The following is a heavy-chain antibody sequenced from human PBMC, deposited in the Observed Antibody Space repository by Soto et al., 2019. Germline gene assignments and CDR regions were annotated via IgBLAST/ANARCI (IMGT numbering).Heavy chain of an antibody. CDR3: ATGSASNWLHDAFYI. CDR1: GYTLTELS. V-gene: IGHV1-24*01. J-gene: IGHJ3*02. Sequence: ASVKVSCKVSGYTLTELSMHWVRQAPGKGLEWMGGFDPEDGETIYAQKFQGRVTMTEDTSTDTAYMELSSLRSEGTAVYYCATGSASNWLHDAFYIWGRRTMVTVSS. CDR2: FDPEDGET. D-gene: IGHD6-13*01.